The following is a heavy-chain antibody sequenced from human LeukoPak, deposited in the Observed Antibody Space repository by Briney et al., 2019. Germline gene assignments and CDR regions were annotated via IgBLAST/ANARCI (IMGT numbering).Heavy chain of an antibody. J-gene: IGHJ4*02. CDR3: AKWGDYDVLTGYYDSDY. Sequence: GGSLRLSCAASGFTFSSYAMSWVRQAPGKGLEWVSAISGSGGSTYYADSVKGRFTISRDTSRNTLYLQMNSLRADDTAVYYCAKWGDYDVLTGYYDSDYWGQGTLVTVSS. CDR2: ISGSGGST. D-gene: IGHD3-9*01. CDR1: GFTFSSYA. V-gene: IGHV3-23*01.